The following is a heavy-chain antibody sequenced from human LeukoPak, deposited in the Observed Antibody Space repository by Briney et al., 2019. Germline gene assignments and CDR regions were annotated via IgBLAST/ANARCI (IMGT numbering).Heavy chain of an antibody. CDR1: GGSISSHY. D-gene: IGHD3-22*01. CDR3: ARGNWEVITPDY. V-gene: IGHV4-59*11. J-gene: IGHJ4*02. Sequence: PSETLSLTCTVSGGSISSHYWSWIRQPPGKGLEWIGYIYYSGSTNYNPSLKSRVTISVDTSKSQFSLKLSSVTAADTAVYYCARGNWEVITPDYWGQGTLVTVSS. CDR2: IYYSGST.